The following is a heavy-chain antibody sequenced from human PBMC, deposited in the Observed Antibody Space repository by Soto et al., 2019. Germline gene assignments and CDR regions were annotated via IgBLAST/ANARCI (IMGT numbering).Heavy chain of an antibody. V-gene: IGHV4-30-4*02. D-gene: IGHD3-3*01. CDR3: AREYYEVWSGSLSYYYMDV. Sequence: SETLSLTCTVSGGSISSGDYYWSWIRQPPGKGLEWIGYIYYSGSTYYNPSLKSRVTISVDTSKNQFSLKLSSVTAADTAVYYCAREYYEVWSGSLSYYYMDVWGKGTTGTVSS. CDR2: IYYSGST. CDR1: GGSISSGDYY. J-gene: IGHJ6*03.